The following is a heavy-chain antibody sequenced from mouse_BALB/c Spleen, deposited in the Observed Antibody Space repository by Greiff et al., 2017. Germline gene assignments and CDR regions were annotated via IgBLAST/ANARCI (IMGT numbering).Heavy chain of an antibody. CDR1: GYTFTDYV. Sequence: QVQLKQSGPELVKPGASVKMSCKASGYTFTDYVISWVKQRTGQGLEWIGEIYPGSGSTYYNEKFKGKATLTADKSSNTAYMQLSSLTSEDSAVYFCAHRGVRRRPFDYWGQGTTLTVSS. D-gene: IGHD2-14*01. CDR2: IYPGSGST. J-gene: IGHJ2*01. V-gene: IGHV1-77*01. CDR3: AHRGVRRRPFDY.